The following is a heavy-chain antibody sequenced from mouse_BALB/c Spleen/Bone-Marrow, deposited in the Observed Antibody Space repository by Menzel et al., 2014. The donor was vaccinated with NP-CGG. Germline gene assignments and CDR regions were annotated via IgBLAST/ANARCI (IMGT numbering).Heavy chain of an antibody. J-gene: IGHJ3*01. CDR3: ASYYCGSSLFAY. D-gene: IGHD1-1*01. V-gene: IGHV14-3*02. CDR2: IDPANGYT. Sequence: EVHLVESGAQLVKPGASVTMSCTPSGFHIKDTYLHWEKQRPEQGLEWIGRIDPANGYTKYYPNFQGKATITAGTSSNTAYVQLSSMTSEVTVVDASASYYCGSSLFAYWGQGTLVTVSA. CDR1: GFHIKDTY.